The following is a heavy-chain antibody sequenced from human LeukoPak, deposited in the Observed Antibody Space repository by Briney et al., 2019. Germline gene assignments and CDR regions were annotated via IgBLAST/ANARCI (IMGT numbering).Heavy chain of an antibody. D-gene: IGHD4-11*01. CDR2: ISSSSSTI. J-gene: IGHJ6*03. Sequence: GWSLRLSCAASRCTFSSYSMNWVGQAPGKEGEGVAYISSSSSTIYYADSVKGRFTISRDNPKNSLWLQMNSLRAEDTALYHCARAIETVTPYFYYYYMDVWGKEPTVTVSS. CDR3: ARAIETVTPYFYYYYMDV. V-gene: IGHV3-48*04. CDR1: RCTFSSYS.